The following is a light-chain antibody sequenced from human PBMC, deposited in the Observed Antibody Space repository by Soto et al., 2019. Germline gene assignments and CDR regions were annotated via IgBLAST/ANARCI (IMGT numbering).Light chain of an antibody. CDR2: AAS. CDR3: NQYDSSPST. V-gene: IGKV1-33*01. Sequence: DIQMTQSPSSLSASVGDRVTITCQASQDISNYLNWYQQKPGKAPKLLTYAASTLQSGVQSRFSGSGSGTDFTLTISRLEPEDFAVYYCNQYDSSPSTVGQGTKVDIK. CDR1: QDISNY. J-gene: IGKJ1*01.